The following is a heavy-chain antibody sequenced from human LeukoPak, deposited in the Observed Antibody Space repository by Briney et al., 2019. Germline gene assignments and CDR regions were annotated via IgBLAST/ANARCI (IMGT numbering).Heavy chain of an antibody. V-gene: IGHV1-69*04. D-gene: IGHD3-10*01. CDR1: GGTFSSYA. CDR2: IIPILGIA. CDR3: ARETYGSGSLAP. J-gene: IGHJ5*02. Sequence: SVKVSCKASGGTFSSYAISWVRQAPGQGLEWMGRIIPILGIANYAQKFQGRVTITADKSTSTAYMELSSLRSEDTALYHCARETYGSGSLAPWGQGTLVTVSS.